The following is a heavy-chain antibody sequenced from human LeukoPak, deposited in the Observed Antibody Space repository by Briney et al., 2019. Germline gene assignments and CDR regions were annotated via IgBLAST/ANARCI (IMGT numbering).Heavy chain of an antibody. Sequence: SVKVSCKASGGTFSSYAISWVRQAPVQGLEWMGRIIPILGIANYAQKFQGRVTITADKSTSTAYMELSSLRSEDTAVYYCARPYYYGSGEKQYYFDYWGQGTLVTVSS. CDR2: IIPILGIA. J-gene: IGHJ4*02. CDR1: GGTFSSYA. V-gene: IGHV1-69*04. CDR3: ARPYYYGSGEKQYYFDY. D-gene: IGHD3-10*01.